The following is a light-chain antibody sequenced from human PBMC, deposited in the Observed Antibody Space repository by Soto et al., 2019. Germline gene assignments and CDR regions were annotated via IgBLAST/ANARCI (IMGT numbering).Light chain of an antibody. CDR2: GAS. Sequence: EIVLTQSPGTLSLSPGERATLSCGASQSANSNYLAWYQQKPGQAPRLLIHGASTRATGTADRFSGSGSGTDFTLTISRLEPEDFAVYYCQLYGTSPKTFGQGTKV. J-gene: IGKJ1*01. CDR1: QSANSNY. V-gene: IGKV3-20*01. CDR3: QLYGTSPKT.